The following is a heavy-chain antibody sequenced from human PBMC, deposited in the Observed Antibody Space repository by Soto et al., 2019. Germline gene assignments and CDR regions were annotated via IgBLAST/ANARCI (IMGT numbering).Heavy chain of an antibody. CDR3: ARVWGALAPIAGWFGP. J-gene: IGHJ5*02. CDR1: NGSITSGNW. V-gene: IGHV4-4*02. CDR2: IYQTGST. Sequence: QVQLQESGPGLVKPSGTLSLTCAVSNGSITSGNWWSWVRQPPGKCLEWIGDIYQTGSTNYNPSLRRRVSISVDKSKNNFSLSLSSVTAADTAVYFCARVWGALAPIAGWFGPWGRGILVTVSS. D-gene: IGHD3-16*01.